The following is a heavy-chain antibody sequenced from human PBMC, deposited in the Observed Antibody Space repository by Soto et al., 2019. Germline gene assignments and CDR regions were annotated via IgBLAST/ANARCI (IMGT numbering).Heavy chain of an antibody. CDR1: GFTFSSYA. CDR2: ISGSGGST. V-gene: IGHV3-23*01. J-gene: IGHJ5*02. Sequence: QPVGSLRLSCAASGFTFSSYAMSWVRQAPGKGLEWVSAISGSGGSTYYADSVKGRFTISRDNSKNTLYLQMNSLRAEDTAVYYCAKAPHYGSGPPQNLWFDPWGQGTLVTVSS. D-gene: IGHD3-10*01. CDR3: AKAPHYGSGPPQNLWFDP.